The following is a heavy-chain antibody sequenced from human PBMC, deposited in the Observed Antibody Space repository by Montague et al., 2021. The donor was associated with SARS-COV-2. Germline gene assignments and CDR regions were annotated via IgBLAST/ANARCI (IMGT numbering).Heavy chain of an antibody. CDR1: SGSIISSGYY. D-gene: IGHD3-10*01. CDR3: ARGMIRGVTTPFGY. CDR2: IYYSGTT. J-gene: IGHJ4*02. V-gene: IGHV4-39*02. Sequence: SETLSLTCSVSSGSIISSGYYWGWIRQPPGKELEWFGNIYYSGTTYYNPSLQSRGTISVDTSKNHLSLRLSSVTAADTAVYFCARGMIRGVTTPFGYWGQGSQVTVSS.